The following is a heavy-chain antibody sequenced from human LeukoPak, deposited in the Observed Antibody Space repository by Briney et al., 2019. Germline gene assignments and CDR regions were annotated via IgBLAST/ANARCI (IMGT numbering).Heavy chain of an antibody. V-gene: IGHV3-33*01. J-gene: IGHJ4*02. CDR1: GFTFSSYG. D-gene: IGHD6-13*01. CDR2: IWYDGSNE. CDR3: ARVLSDSSSW. Sequence: GRSLRLSCAASGFTFSSYGMHWVRQAPGKGLEWVAVIWYDGSNEYYADSVKGRFTISRDNAKNSLYLQMNSLRAEDTAVYYCARVLSDSSSWWGQGTLVTVSS.